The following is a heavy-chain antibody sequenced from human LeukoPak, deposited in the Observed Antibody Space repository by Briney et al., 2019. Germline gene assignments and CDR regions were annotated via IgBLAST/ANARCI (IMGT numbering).Heavy chain of an antibody. D-gene: IGHD2-2*01. J-gene: IGHJ5*02. CDR1: GGSISSYY. CDR3: ARAIVVVPAATLNWFDP. Sequence: PSETLSLTCTVSGGSISSYYWSWIRQPPGKGLEWIGYIYYSGSTHYNPSLKSRVTISVDTSKNQFSLKLSSVTAADTAVYYCARAIVVVPAATLNWFDPWGQGTLVTVSS. V-gene: IGHV4-59*08. CDR2: IYYSGST.